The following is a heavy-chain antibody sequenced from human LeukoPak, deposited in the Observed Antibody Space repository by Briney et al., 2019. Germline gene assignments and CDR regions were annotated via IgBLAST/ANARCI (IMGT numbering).Heavy chain of an antibody. CDR1: GFSFRNSW. D-gene: IGHD2-15*01. V-gene: IGHV3-9*01. Sequence: PGGSLRLSCAASGFSFRNSWMSWVLQAPGKGLEWVSGISWNSGSIGYADSVKGRFTISRDNAKNSLYLQMNSLRAEDTALYYCAKDSGYCSGGSCFRFDPWGQGTLVTVSS. J-gene: IGHJ5*02. CDR3: AKDSGYCSGGSCFRFDP. CDR2: ISWNSGSI.